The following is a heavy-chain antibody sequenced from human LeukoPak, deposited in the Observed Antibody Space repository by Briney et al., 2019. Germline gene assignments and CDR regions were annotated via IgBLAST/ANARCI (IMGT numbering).Heavy chain of an antibody. CDR2: ISPNNGGT. J-gene: IGHJ4*02. CDR3: ARGDLAFVPAADRYGYYL. D-gene: IGHD2-2*01. V-gene: IGHV1-2*02. CDR1: GYTFTGYY. Sequence: GASVKVSCKASGYTFTGYYIHWVRQAPGQGLHWMGWISPNNGGTKYAQNFQGRVTMTRATSISPAYMELTNLTSDDTAAYYCARGDLAFVPAADRYGYYLWGQGTLVTVSS.